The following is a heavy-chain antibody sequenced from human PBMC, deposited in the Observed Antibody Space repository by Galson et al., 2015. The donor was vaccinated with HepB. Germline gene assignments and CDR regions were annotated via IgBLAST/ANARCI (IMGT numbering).Heavy chain of an antibody. CDR3: ARDGLVVVAATVPGGGNYFDY. Sequence: SLRLSCAASGFTFDDYGMSWVRQAPGKGLEWVSGINWNGGSTGYADSVKGRFTISRDNAKNSLYLQMNSLRAEDTALYYCARDGLVVVAATVPGGGNYFDYWGQGTLVTVSS. J-gene: IGHJ4*02. V-gene: IGHV3-20*04. CDR2: INWNGGST. CDR1: GFTFDDYG. D-gene: IGHD2-15*01.